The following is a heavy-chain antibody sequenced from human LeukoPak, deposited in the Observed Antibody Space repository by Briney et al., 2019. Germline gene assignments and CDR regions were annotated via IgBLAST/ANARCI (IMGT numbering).Heavy chain of an antibody. CDR3: AREVVLRYFDSFPAVFDP. J-gene: IGHJ5*02. D-gene: IGHD3-9*01. CDR1: GYTFTGYY. CDR2: INPNSGGT. V-gene: IGHV1-2*02. Sequence: ASVKVSCKASGYTFTGYYMHWVRQAPGQGLEWMGWINPNSGGTNYAQKFQGRVTMTRDTSISTAYMELSRLRSDDTAVYYCAREVVLRYFDSFPAVFDPWGQGTLVTVSS.